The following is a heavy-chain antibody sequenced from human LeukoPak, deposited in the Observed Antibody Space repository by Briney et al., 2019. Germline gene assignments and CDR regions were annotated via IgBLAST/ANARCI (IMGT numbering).Heavy chain of an antibody. CDR1: GGSISSGSYY. V-gene: IGHV4-61*02. CDR3: ARSQQLIRTFDS. Sequence: SETLSLTCTVSGGSISSGSYYWSWIRQPAGKGLDWIGRIYTSGSTNYNPSLKSRVTISLDTSKNQFSLKLSSVTAADTAVYYCARSQQLIRTFDSWGQGTLVTVSS. D-gene: IGHD6-13*01. CDR2: IYTSGST. J-gene: IGHJ4*02.